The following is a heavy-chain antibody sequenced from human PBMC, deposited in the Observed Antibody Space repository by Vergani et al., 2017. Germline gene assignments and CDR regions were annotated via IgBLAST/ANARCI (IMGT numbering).Heavy chain of an antibody. CDR2: IYHSGST. J-gene: IGHJ3*02. V-gene: IGHV4-30-2*01. D-gene: IGHD2-21*02. CDR1: GGSISSGGYS. CDR3: ARGGAIVVVTLYAFDI. Sequence: QLQLQESGSGLVKPSQTLSLTCAVSGGSISSGGYSWSWIRQPPGKGLEWIGYIYHSGSTYYNPSLKSRVTISVDRSKNQFSLKLSSVTAADTAVYYCARGGAIVVVTLYAFDIWGQGTMVTVSS.